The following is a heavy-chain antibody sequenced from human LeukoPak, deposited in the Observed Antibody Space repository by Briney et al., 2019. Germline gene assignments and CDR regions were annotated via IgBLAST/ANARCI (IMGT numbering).Heavy chain of an antibody. J-gene: IGHJ4*02. CDR1: SGSLPAFY. D-gene: IGHD1-26*01. Sequence: SETLPLTCTVSSGSLPAFYWSWIRQPAGEGLEWIGRIHGTGSSNYNPSLKSRVTMSVDTSKNQFSLKLNSMTAADTAVYYCARDRSGSFYDYWGQGTLVTVSS. V-gene: IGHV4-4*07. CDR2: IHGTGSS. CDR3: ARDRSGSFYDY.